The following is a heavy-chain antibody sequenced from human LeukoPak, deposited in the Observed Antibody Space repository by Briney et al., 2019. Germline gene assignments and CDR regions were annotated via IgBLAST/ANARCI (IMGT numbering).Heavy chain of an antibody. CDR1: GGTFSSYA. V-gene: IGHV1-69*05. J-gene: IGHJ4*02. CDR3: ARDFQDGYNGLSLDY. D-gene: IGHD5-24*01. Sequence: ASVKVSCKASGGTFSSYAISWVRQAPGQGLEWMGGIIPIFGTANYARKFQGRVTITTDESTSTAYMELSSLRSEDTAVYYCARDFQDGYNGLSLDYWGQGTLVTVSS. CDR2: IIPIFGTA.